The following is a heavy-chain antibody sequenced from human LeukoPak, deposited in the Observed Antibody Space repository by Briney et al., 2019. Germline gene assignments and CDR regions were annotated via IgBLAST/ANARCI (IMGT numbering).Heavy chain of an antibody. J-gene: IGHJ6*03. V-gene: IGHV3-20*04. CDR1: GFTFDDFG. D-gene: IGHD2-2*01. CDR2: IDWNGGST. CDR3: ARGKDYCSSSSCYSPMDV. Sequence: EGSLRLSCAASGFTFDDFGMSWVPQAPGKGLEWVSGIDWNGGSTAYADSVKGRFTISRDNATNSLYLQMSSLRAEDTAPYYCARGKDYCSSSSCYSPMDVWGKGTTVAVSS.